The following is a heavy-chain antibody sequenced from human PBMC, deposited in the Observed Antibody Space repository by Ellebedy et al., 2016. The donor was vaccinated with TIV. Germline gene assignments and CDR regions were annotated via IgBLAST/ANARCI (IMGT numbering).Heavy chain of an antibody. CDR3: ARDAYPYAMDV. V-gene: IGHV3-7*03. Sequence: GESLKISCAVSEFTFSNYWMSWARQAPGRGLEWLATIKKDGSEIHYVDSVKGRFTISRDNAKNSLYLQMNSLRVKDTALYYCARDAYPYAMDVWGQGTTVTVSS. D-gene: IGHD2-2*02. CDR2: IKKDGSEI. J-gene: IGHJ6*02. CDR1: EFTFSNYW.